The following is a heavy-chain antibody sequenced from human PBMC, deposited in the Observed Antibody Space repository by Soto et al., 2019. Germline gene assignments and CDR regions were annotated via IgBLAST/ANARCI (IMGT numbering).Heavy chain of an antibody. CDR2: IFSNDEK. CDR3: ARTILWFGELFLFDY. J-gene: IGHJ4*02. CDR1: GFSLSNARMG. V-gene: IGHV2-26*01. Sequence: QVTLKESGPVLVNPTETLTLTCTVSGFSLSNARMGVSWIRQPPGKALEWLAHIFSNDEKSYSTSLKSRLTISKDTSKSQVVLTMTNMDPVDTATYYCARTILWFGELFLFDYWGQGTLVTVSS. D-gene: IGHD3-10*01.